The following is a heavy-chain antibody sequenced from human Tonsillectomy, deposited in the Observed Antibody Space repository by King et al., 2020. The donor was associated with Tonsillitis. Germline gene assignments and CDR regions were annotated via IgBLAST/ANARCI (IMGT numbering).Heavy chain of an antibody. CDR1: GFTFSSYA. CDR2: ISGSGGST. CDR3: AKDPASGGWYPGANWFDP. Sequence: VQLVESGGGLVQPGGSLRLSCAASGFTFSSYAMSWVRQAPGKGLEWVSAISGSGGSTYYADSVKGRFTISRDNSKNTLYLQMNSLRAEDTAVYYCAKDPASGGWYPGANWFDPWGQGTLVTVSS. V-gene: IGHV3-23*04. D-gene: IGHD6-19*01. J-gene: IGHJ5*02.